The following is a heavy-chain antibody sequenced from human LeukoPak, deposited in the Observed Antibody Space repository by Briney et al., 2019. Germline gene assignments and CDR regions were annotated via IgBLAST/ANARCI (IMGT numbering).Heavy chain of an antibody. CDR3: AKDIGYYYGGIHMDV. J-gene: IGHJ6*02. CDR1: GFTFDDYA. D-gene: IGHD3-10*01. CDR2: ISWNSGSI. V-gene: IGHV3-9*01. Sequence: PGGSLRLSCAASGFTFDDYAMHWVRQAPGKGLEWVSGISWNSGSIGYADSLKGRFTISRDNAKNSLYLQMNSLRAEDTALYYCAKDIGYYYGGIHMDVWGQGTTVTVSS.